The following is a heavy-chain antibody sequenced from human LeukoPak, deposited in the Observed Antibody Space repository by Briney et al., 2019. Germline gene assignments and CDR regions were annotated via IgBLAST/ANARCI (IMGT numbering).Heavy chain of an antibody. CDR2: IKQDGSEK. CDR3: ASLAGLVVVPAASDV. V-gene: IGHV3-7*01. J-gene: IGHJ6*04. Sequence: PGGSLRLSCAASGFTFSSYWMSWVRQAPGKGLEWVANIKQDGSEKYYVDSVKGRFTISRDNAKNSLYLQMNSLRAEDTAVYYCASLAGLVVVPAASDVWGKGTTVTVSS. CDR1: GFTFSSYW. D-gene: IGHD2-2*01.